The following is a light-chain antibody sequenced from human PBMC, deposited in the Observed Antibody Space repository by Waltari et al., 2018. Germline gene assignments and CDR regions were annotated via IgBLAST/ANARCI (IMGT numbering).Light chain of an antibody. V-gene: IGLV2-14*01. Sequence: QSALTQPASVSGSPGQSSTIACTGTSSAVGAFTYTPWYQQHPGKAPKVIIYEVSNRPSGVSTRFSGSKSGNTASLTISGLQTEDEADYYCNSYTTTAARVFGGGTRLTVL. CDR3: NSYTTTAARV. CDR2: EVS. CDR1: SSAVGAFTY. J-gene: IGLJ3*02.